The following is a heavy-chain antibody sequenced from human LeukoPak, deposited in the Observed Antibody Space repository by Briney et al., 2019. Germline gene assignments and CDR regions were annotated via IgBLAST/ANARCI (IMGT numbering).Heavy chain of an antibody. V-gene: IGHV3-23*01. J-gene: IGHJ6*03. Sequence: GGTLRLSCAASGFTFSSYGMTWVRQAPGKGLEWVSAISGSGGSTYYADSVKGRFTISRDNSKNTLYLQMNSLRAEDTAVYYCAKDQNGGSPYYDFWSGYYSGYYYYMDVWGKGTTVTVSS. D-gene: IGHD3-3*01. CDR3: AKDQNGGSPYYDFWSGYYSGYYYYMDV. CDR1: GFTFSSYG. CDR2: ISGSGGST.